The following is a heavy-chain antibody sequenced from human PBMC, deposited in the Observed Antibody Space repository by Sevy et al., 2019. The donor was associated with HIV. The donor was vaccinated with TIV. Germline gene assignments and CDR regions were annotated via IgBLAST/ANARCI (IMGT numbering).Heavy chain of an antibody. CDR1: GFTFSSYA. CDR3: AKGYCSGGSCPRDYYYYGMDV. J-gene: IGHJ6*02. CDR2: VSVTGRST. D-gene: IGHD2-15*01. V-gene: IGHV3-23*01. Sequence: GGSLRLSCAASGFTFSSYAMNWVRQAPGKGLDWASSVSVTGRSTYYADSVEGRFTISRDNSKSTLYLQMNSLRADDTAVYYCAKGYCSGGSCPRDYYYYGMDVWGQGTTVTVSS.